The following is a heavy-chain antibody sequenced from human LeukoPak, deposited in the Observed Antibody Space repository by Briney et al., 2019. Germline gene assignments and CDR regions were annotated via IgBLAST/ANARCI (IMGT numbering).Heavy chain of an antibody. V-gene: IGHV3-21*01. Sequence: GGSLRLSCAASGLTFSSYAMSWVRQAPGKGLEWVSAISGSSGHIYYADSVKGRFTISRDNAKNSLYLQMNSLRAEDTAVYYCARGGPFDYWGQGTLVTVSS. J-gene: IGHJ4*02. CDR3: ARGGPFDY. CDR1: GLTFSSYA. D-gene: IGHD2/OR15-2a*01. CDR2: ISGSSGHI.